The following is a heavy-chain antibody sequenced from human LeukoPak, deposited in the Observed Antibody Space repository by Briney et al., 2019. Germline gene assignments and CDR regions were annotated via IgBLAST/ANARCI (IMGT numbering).Heavy chain of an antibody. V-gene: IGHV4-61*02. CDR1: GGSIGSGSYY. CDR2: IYTSGST. J-gene: IGHJ4*02. D-gene: IGHD3-22*01. Sequence: SETLSLICTVSGGSIGSGSYYWSWIRQPAGKGLEWIGRIYTSGSTNYNPSLKSRVTISVDTSKNQFSLKLSSVTAADTAVYYCARALLGDSSGYYPNSYYFDYWGQGTLVSVSS. CDR3: ARALLGDSSGYYPNSYYFDY.